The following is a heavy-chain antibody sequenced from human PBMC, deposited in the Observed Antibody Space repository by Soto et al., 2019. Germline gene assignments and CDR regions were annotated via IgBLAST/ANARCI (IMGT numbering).Heavy chain of an antibody. J-gene: IGHJ4*03. CDR2: IDPTNSNI. Sequence: GESLKISCAASGYRFTSSWITWVRHIPGKGLEWMATIDPTNSNIDYNPSFRGHGTLSVDKSASTAYLEWISLRASDTAIYYCARLGGVGGGGDYWGQGTLVTVSS. CDR1: GYRFTSSW. D-gene: IGHD3-16*01. V-gene: IGHV5-10-1*01. CDR3: ARLGGVGGGGDY.